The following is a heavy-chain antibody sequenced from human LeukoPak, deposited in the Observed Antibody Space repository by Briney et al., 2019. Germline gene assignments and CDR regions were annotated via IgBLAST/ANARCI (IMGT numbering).Heavy chain of an antibody. CDR2: ISYDGSNK. Sequence: GGSLRLSCAASGFTFSSYGMHWVRQAPGKGLEWVAVISYDGSNKYYADSVKGRFTISRDNSKNTLYLQMNSLRAEDTAVYYCAKDGQYCSSTSCYRKPHYYYYGMDVWGQGTTVTVSS. J-gene: IGHJ6*02. V-gene: IGHV3-30*18. CDR3: AKDGQYCSSTSCYRKPHYYYYGMDV. D-gene: IGHD2-2*01. CDR1: GFTFSSYG.